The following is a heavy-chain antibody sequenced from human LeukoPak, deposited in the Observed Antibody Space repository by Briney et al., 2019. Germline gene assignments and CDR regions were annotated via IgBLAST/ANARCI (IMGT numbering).Heavy chain of an antibody. CDR1: GFTFSSYW. V-gene: IGHV3-74*01. CDR3: ARDGGSSWISYGMDV. J-gene: IGHJ6*02. CDR2: INSDGSST. D-gene: IGHD6-13*01. Sequence: GGSLRLSCAASGFTFSSYWMHWVRQAPGKGLVWVSRINSDGSSTSYADSVKGRFTISRDNAKNTLYLQMNSLRAEDTAVYYCARDGGSSWISYGMDVWGQGTTVTVSS.